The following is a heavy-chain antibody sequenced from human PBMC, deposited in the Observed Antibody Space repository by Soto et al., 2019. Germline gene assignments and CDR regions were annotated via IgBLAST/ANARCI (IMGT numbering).Heavy chain of an antibody. CDR1: GDSGSSSNYC. J-gene: IGHJ6*02. CDR2: IYYSGST. CDR3: ARHHGDSESLYYYYGMDV. Sequence: PSETLSLTCTVSGDSGSSSNYCWGWIRQPPGKGLEWIGSIYYSGSTYYNPSLKSRVSISVDTSKNQFSLRMSSMTAADTAVYYCARHHGDSESLYYYYGMDVWGQGTTVTVSS. V-gene: IGHV4-39*01. D-gene: IGHD1-26*01.